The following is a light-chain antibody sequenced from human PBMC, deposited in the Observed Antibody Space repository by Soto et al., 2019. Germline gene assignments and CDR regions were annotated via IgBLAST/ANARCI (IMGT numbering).Light chain of an antibody. CDR2: DAS. Sequence: DIQMTQSPSTLSGSVGDRVTISCRAVQTISSWMAWYQQKPGKAPKLLVYDASNLQSGVASRFSGSGSGTEFTLIISGLQPDDSATYYCQQYTNTNNPWMFGQGTKVDIK. V-gene: IGKV1-5*01. CDR3: QQYTNTNNPWM. J-gene: IGKJ1*01. CDR1: QTISSW.